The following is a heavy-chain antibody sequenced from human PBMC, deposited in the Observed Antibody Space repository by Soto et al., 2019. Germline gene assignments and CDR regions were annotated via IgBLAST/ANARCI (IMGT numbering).Heavy chain of an antibody. Sequence: QVQLVQSGAAVKKPGASVKVSCKASGYTFTNCGISWVRQAPGQGLEWMGWISAYNGNTNYAQNFQGRVTMTTATSTSTDYMELRSLRSDDTAVYYCARWGTPIDYWGQGTLVTVSS. CDR3: ARWGTPIDY. CDR1: GYTFTNCG. J-gene: IGHJ4*02. V-gene: IGHV1-18*01. D-gene: IGHD3-16*01. CDR2: ISAYNGNT.